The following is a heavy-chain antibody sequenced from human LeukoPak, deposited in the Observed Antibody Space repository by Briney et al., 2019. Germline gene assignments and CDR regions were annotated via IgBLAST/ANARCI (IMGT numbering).Heavy chain of an antibody. D-gene: IGHD3-3*01. V-gene: IGHV3-74*01. CDR2: INGDGSST. CDR3: AKGAAGGGGVTNYYYYYMDV. Sequence: GGSLRLSCAASGFTFSGYWMHWVRQAPGKGLVWVSRINGDGSSTTYADPVKGRFTISRDNAKNSLYLQMNSLRAEDAAVYYCAKGAAGGGGVTNYYYYYMDVWGKGTTVTVSS. CDR1: GFTFSGYW. J-gene: IGHJ6*03.